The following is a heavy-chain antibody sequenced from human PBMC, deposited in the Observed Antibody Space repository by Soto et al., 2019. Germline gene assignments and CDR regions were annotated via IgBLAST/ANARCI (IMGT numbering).Heavy chain of an antibody. V-gene: IGHV3-23*01. Sequence: EVRLLESGGGFVQLGGSLRLSCVASGFTFTSYDMSWVRQAPGKGLEWVSAISGSGGTDYADSVKGRFTISRDNSKNTLYLQMNSLRAEDTAIYYCAKFGYDTLTGLDSWGQGTLATVSS. CDR3: AKFGYDTLTGLDS. J-gene: IGHJ4*02. D-gene: IGHD3-9*01. CDR1: GFTFTSYD. CDR2: ISGSGGT.